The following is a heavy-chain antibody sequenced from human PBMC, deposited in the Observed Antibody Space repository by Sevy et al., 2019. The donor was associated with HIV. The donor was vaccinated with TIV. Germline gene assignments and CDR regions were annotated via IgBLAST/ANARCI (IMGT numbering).Heavy chain of an antibody. Sequence: SETLSLTCTVSGGSISSSSYYWGWIRQPPGKGLEWIGSIYYSGSTYYNPPLKSRVTISVDTSKNQFSLKLSSVTAADTAVYYCARQKNGYSSSWYGGYYFDYWGQGTLVTVSS. CDR2: IYYSGST. CDR3: ARQKNGYSSSWYGGYYFDY. J-gene: IGHJ4*02. D-gene: IGHD6-13*01. CDR1: GGSISSSSYY. V-gene: IGHV4-39*01.